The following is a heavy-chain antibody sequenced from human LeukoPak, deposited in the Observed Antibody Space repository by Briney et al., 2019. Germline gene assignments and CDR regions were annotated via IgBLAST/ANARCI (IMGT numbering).Heavy chain of an antibody. CDR2: INHSGST. CDR3: ARLWFGDDFDY. V-gene: IGHV4-34*01. CDR1: GGXFSGYY. J-gene: IGHJ4*02. D-gene: IGHD3-10*01. Sequence: SETLSLTCVVYGGXFSGYYWSWIRQPPGKGLEWIGEINHSGSTNYNPSLKSRVTISVDTSKNQFSLKLSSVTAADTAVYYCARLWFGDDFDYWGQGTLVTVSS.